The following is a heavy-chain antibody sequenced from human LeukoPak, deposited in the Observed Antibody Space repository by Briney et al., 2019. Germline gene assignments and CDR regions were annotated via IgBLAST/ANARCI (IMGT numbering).Heavy chain of an antibody. V-gene: IGHV3-66*01. Sequence: GGSLRLSCVASGFTVSSNYMSWVRQAPGKGLEWVSLIYSSDGAYYADSVKGRFTISRDNSKNTLYLQMNSLRAEDTAVYYCARDADSWGQGTLATVSS. CDR3: ARDADS. CDR1: GFTVSSNY. CDR2: IYSSDGA. J-gene: IGHJ4*02.